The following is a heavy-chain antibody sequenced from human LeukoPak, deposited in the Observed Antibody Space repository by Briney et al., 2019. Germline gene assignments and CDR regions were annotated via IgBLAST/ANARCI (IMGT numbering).Heavy chain of an antibody. CDR2: INPNSGGT. CDR3: ARANHSGYYPNWFDL. D-gene: IGHD3-22*01. V-gene: IGHV1-2*02. J-gene: IGHJ5*02. Sequence: ASVKVTCKASGYTFTGYYMHWVRQAPGQGLEWMGWINPNSGGTNCAQKFQGRVTMTRDTSISTAYMELSRLRSDDTAVYYCARANHSGYYPNWFDLWGQGTLVTVSS. CDR1: GYTFTGYY.